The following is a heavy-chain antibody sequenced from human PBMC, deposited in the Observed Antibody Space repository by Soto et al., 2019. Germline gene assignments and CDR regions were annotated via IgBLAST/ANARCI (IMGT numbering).Heavy chain of an antibody. CDR1: GGSISSYY. J-gene: IGHJ4*02. D-gene: IGHD3-22*01. V-gene: IGHV4-59*01. CDR3: ARVDSSGSYFDY. Sequence: QVQLQESGPGLVKPSETLSLTCTVSGGSISSYYWSWIRQPPGKGLEWIAYIYYTGSTNYNPSLKSRVTLSADTSKNQFSLKLISVTGADTAMYYCARVDSSGSYFDYWGQGTLVTVSS. CDR2: IYYTGST.